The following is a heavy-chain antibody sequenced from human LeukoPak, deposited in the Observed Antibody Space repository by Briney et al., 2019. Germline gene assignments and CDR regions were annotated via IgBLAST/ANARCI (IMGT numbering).Heavy chain of an antibody. Sequence: GGSLRLSCAASGFTFSSYGMHWVRQAPGKGLEWVAVISYDGSNKYYADSVKGRFTISRDNSKNTLYLQMNSLRAEDTAVYYCAKGARSAWIQLHPVGDYFDYCGQGTLVTVSS. V-gene: IGHV3-30*18. CDR3: AKGARSAWIQLHPVGDYFDY. J-gene: IGHJ4*02. CDR2: ISYDGSNK. CDR1: GFTFSSYG. D-gene: IGHD5-18*01.